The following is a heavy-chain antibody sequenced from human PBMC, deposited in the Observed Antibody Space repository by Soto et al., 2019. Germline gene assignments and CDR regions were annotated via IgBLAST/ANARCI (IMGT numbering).Heavy chain of an antibody. CDR2: IYYSGST. CDR3: ARDYGYVGSYYFDY. V-gene: IGHV4-31*03. CDR1: GGSISSGGYY. J-gene: IGHJ4*02. Sequence: QVQLQESGPGLVKPSQTLSLTCTVSGGSISSGGYYWSGIRQHPGKGLKWIGYIYYSGSTYYNPSLKSRVTIAVDTSKNQFSLKLSSVTAEDTAVYYCARDYGYVGSYYFDYWVQGTLVTVSS. D-gene: IGHD5-18*01.